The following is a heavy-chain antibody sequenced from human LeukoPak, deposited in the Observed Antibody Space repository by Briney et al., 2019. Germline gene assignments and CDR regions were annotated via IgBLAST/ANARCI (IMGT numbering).Heavy chain of an antibody. Sequence: SVKVSCKTSGGTFINYAISWVRQAPGQGLEWVGGIIPILGTSNSAEKFQGRLTVTTDEFTGTAYMELSTLRSEDTAVYYCAADLADATYGFDIWGQGTMVTVSS. CDR1: GGTFINYA. CDR3: AADLADATYGFDI. D-gene: IGHD6-13*01. V-gene: IGHV1-69*05. CDR2: IIPILGTS. J-gene: IGHJ3*02.